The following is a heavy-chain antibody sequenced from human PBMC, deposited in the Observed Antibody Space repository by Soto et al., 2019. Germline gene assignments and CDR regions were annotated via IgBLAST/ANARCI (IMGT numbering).Heavy chain of an antibody. V-gene: IGHV4-39*01. J-gene: IGHJ4*02. CDR3: ARHGSN. CDR1: GVSISNSSYY. Sequence: SETLSLTCTVSGVSISNSSYYWGWIRRPPGKGLEWIGTIYYSGITYYNPSLKSRVTISVDTSKNQFSLKLTSVTAADTAVYYCARHGSNWGQGTLVTSPQ. CDR2: IYYSGIT.